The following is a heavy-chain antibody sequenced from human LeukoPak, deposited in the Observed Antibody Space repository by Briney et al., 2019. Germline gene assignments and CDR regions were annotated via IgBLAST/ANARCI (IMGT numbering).Heavy chain of an antibody. D-gene: IGHD1-1*01. V-gene: IGHV3-48*01. CDR2: ISGRSDTI. Sequence: GGSLRLSCVGSGFTLTNSAINWVRQAPGKGLEWLSYISGRSDTIYYADSVKGRFTISRDNANNSLYLQMNSLRAEDTAVYYCARDRASNDYTNWLDPWGQGTLVTVSS. CDR3: ARDRASNDYTNWLDP. CDR1: GFTLTNSA. J-gene: IGHJ5*02.